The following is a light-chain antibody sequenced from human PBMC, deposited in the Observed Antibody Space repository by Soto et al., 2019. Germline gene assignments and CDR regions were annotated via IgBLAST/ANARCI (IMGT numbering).Light chain of an antibody. V-gene: IGKV3-20*01. CDR2: GAS. CDR1: QSVSSSY. Sequence: EIVLTQSPGTLPLSPGERATLSCRASQSVSSSYLVWYQQKPGQAPRPLIYGASTRATGIPDRFSGSGSGTDFTLTISRLEPEDCAVYYCQQYGSSPFTFGQGTKVQIK. CDR3: QQYGSSPFT. J-gene: IGKJ2*01.